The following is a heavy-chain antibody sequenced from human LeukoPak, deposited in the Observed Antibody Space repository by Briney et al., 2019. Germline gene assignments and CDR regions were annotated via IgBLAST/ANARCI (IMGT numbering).Heavy chain of an antibody. CDR1: GFTLNHFP. Sequence: PGGSLRLSCAGSGFTLNHFPILCLRHAPGKGREGVAVTSFDGTNKYYAVSVRGRFTISRDNSNKTVYLQMNSLRADDTAVYYCARDQIYDSGSHSTSQGMDVWGQGTTDTVSS. D-gene: IGHD3-10*01. J-gene: IGHJ6*01. V-gene: IGHV3-30-3*01. CDR2: TSFDGTNK. CDR3: ARDQIYDSGSHSTSQGMDV.